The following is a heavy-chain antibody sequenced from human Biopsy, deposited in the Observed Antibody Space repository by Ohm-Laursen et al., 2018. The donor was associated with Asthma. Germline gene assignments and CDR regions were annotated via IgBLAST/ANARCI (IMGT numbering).Heavy chain of an antibody. D-gene: IGHD7-27*01. Sequence: ASVKVSCKASAYTFIGYHLHWVRQAPGEGLEWMGRINPNGGATIYAQKFQGRVTMTRDTSISTAYMELSRLTSDDAAVYYCARVQKSPGDRWFDPWGQGTLVTVSS. V-gene: IGHV1-2*06. CDR1: AYTFIGYH. CDR3: ARVQKSPGDRWFDP. J-gene: IGHJ5*02. CDR2: INPNGGAT.